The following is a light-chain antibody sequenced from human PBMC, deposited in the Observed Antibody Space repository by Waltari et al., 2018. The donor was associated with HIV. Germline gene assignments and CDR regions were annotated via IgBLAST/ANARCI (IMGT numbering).Light chain of an antibody. Sequence: QSALTQPPSASGSPGQSVTISCTGTSSDVGNYSYVSWYQQHPGQAPKLMIYEVTKRPSGVPHRFSGSKSGNTASLTVSGLQAKDEGDYYCTSYGGINNYVVFGGGTKLTVL. CDR2: EVT. CDR1: SSDVGNYSY. V-gene: IGLV2-8*01. J-gene: IGLJ2*01. CDR3: TSYGGINNYVV.